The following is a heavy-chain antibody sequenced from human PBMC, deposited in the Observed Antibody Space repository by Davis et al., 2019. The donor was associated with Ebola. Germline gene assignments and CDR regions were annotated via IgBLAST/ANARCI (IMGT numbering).Heavy chain of an antibody. CDR2: ISGSGGSA. Sequence: GGSLRLSCAASGFTFSSYAMSWVRQAPGKGLEWVSAISGSGGSAYYADSVKGRFTISRDNSKNTLYLQMNSLRAEDTAVYYCAKSYDSSGYYYPDYWGQGTLVTVSS. D-gene: IGHD3-22*01. CDR3: AKSYDSSGYYYPDY. V-gene: IGHV3-23*01. J-gene: IGHJ4*02. CDR1: GFTFSSYA.